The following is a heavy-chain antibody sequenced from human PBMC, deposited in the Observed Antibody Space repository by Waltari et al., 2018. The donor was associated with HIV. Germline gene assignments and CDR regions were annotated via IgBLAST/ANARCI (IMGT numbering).Heavy chain of an antibody. Sequence: EVQLVESGGGLVQPGGSLRLSCAASGFTFSSYWMSCVRQAPGKGLEWVANIKQDGSEKYYVDSVKGRFTISRDNAKNSLYLQMNSLRAEDTAVYYCARDRPWFGESIFDYWGQGTLVTVSS. J-gene: IGHJ4*02. D-gene: IGHD3-10*01. CDR3: ARDRPWFGESIFDY. V-gene: IGHV3-7*01. CDR1: GFTFSSYW. CDR2: IKQDGSEK.